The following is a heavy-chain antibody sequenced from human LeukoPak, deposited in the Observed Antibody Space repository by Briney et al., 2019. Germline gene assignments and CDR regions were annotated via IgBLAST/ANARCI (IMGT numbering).Heavy chain of an antibody. D-gene: IGHD5-12*01. Sequence: KSGGSLRLSCAASGFTFSDYYMSWIRQPPGKGLEWIGEINHSGSTNYNPSLKSRVTISVDTSKNQFSLKLSSVTAADTAVYYCARAGPPSTVVIGSYEPGGFDAFDIWGQGTMVTVSS. CDR2: INHSGST. V-gene: IGHV4-34*01. J-gene: IGHJ3*02. CDR3: ARAGPPSTVVIGSYEPGGFDAFDI. CDR1: GFTFSDYY.